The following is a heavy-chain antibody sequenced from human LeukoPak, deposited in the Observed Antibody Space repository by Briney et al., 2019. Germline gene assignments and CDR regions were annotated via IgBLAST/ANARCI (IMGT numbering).Heavy chain of an antibody. CDR3: ARFSDYYDSSGYLKGFDY. D-gene: IGHD3-22*01. V-gene: IGHV4-39*07. Sequence: PSETLSLTCTVSGGSISSSSYYWGWIRQPPGKGLEWIGSIYYSGSTYYNPSLKSRVTISVDTSKNQFSLKLSSVTAADTAVYYCARFSDYYDSSGYLKGFDYWGQGTLVTVSS. CDR2: IYYSGST. J-gene: IGHJ4*02. CDR1: GGSISSSSYY.